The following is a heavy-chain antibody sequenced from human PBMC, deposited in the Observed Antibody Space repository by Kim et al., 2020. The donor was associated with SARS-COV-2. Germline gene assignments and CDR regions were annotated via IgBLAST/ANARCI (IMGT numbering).Heavy chain of an antibody. Sequence: GGSLRLSCAASGFTLSSYSMHWVRQAPGRGLEWVAVIWYDGSRQYYADSVKGRFTISRDKSKNTLDLQMSSLRGEDTAVYFCARDNERGAFDIWAKGQRS. V-gene: IGHV3-33*01. J-gene: IGHJ3*02. CDR3: ARDNERGAFDI. D-gene: IGHD2-8*01. CDR2: IWYDGSRQ. CDR1: GFTLSSYS.